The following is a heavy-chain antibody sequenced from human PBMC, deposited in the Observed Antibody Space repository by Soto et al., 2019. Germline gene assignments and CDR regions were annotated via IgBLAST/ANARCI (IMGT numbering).Heavy chain of an antibody. CDR2: IYYSGST. Sequence: SETLSLTCTVSGGSISSGGYYWSWIRQHPGKGLEWIGYIYYSGSTYYNPSLKSRVTISVDTSKNQFSLKLSSVTAADTAVYYCARLLMHYYDSSGENWFDPWGQGTLVTVSS. J-gene: IGHJ5*02. D-gene: IGHD3-22*01. V-gene: IGHV4-31*03. CDR1: GGSISSGGYY. CDR3: ARLLMHYYDSSGENWFDP.